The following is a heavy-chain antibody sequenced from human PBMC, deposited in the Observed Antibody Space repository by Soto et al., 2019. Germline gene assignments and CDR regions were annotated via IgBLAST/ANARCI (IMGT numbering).Heavy chain of an antibody. CDR2: ISNDGSNK. CDR1: GFTFSTYS. CDR3: ARTSGYAFDY. Sequence: GGSLRLSCAASGFTFSTYSMHWVRQAPGKGLEWVAVISNDGSNKFYADSVRGRFTISRDNSKNTLYLQMGSLRAEDMAVYYCARTSGYAFDYWGRGTLVTVSS. D-gene: IGHD5-12*01. J-gene: IGHJ4*02. V-gene: IGHV3-30*14.